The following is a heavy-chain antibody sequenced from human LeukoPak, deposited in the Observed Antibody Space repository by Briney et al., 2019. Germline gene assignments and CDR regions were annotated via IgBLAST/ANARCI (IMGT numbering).Heavy chain of an antibody. Sequence: GGSLRLSCAASGFTFSNFGMHWVRQAPGKGLEWVAVVSCDGKITHYADSVKGRFTIARDNSKNTLYLQMTSLRSEDTALYYCAKEKDYCVSASCDYWGQGTQVTVSS. D-gene: IGHD3-10*01. CDR3: AKEKDYCVSASCDY. J-gene: IGHJ4*02. CDR1: GFTFSNFG. CDR2: VSCDGKIT. V-gene: IGHV3-30*18.